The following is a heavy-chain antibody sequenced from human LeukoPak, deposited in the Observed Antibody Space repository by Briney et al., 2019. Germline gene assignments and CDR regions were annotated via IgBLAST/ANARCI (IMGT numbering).Heavy chain of an antibody. CDR3: ARALDGSGSRSFDY. D-gene: IGHD3-10*01. CDR1: GFTFSSYW. V-gene: IGHV3-74*01. J-gene: IGHJ4*02. Sequence: GGSLRLSCAASGFTFSSYWMHWVRQAPGKGLVWVSRIYSDGSSTNYADSVKGQFTISRDNSKNTLYLQMNSLRAEDTAVYYCARALDGSGSRSFDYWGQGTLVTVSS. CDR2: IYSDGSST.